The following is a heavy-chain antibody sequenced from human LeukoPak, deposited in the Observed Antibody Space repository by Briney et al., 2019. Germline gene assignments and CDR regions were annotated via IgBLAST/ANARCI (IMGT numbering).Heavy chain of an antibody. V-gene: IGHV4-59*01. CDR3: ARGVYIAAAQYGY. CDR2: IYYSGTT. Sequence: SETLSLTCTVSGGSISSYYWSWIRQPPGKGLEWIGYIYYSGTTNYNPSLKSRVTISVDTSKNQFSLKLSSVTAADTADYYCARGVYIAAAQYGYWGQGTLVTVSS. CDR1: GGSISSYY. D-gene: IGHD6-13*01. J-gene: IGHJ4*02.